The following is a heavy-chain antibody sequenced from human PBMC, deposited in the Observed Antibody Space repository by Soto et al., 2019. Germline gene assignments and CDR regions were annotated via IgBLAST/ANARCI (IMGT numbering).Heavy chain of an antibody. CDR1: GFTFSSYA. CDR3: ARTNYDILTGYYNRYFDL. Sequence: GGSLRLSCAASGFTFSSYAMSWVRQAPGKGLEWVSDISGSGGSTYYADSVKGRFTISRDNSKNTLYLQMNSLRAEDTAVYYCARTNYDILTGYYNRYFDLWGRGTLVTVSS. V-gene: IGHV3-23*01. CDR2: ISGSGGST. J-gene: IGHJ2*01. D-gene: IGHD3-9*01.